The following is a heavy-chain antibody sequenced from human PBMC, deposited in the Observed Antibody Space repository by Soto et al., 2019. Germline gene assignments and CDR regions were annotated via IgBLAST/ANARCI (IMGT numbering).Heavy chain of an antibody. Sequence: ASVKVSCKASGGTFSSYAISWVRQAPGQGLEWMGGIIPIFGTANYAQKFQGRVTITADESTSTAYMELSSLRSEDTAVYYCARGASIAVAGTPPHFDYWGQGTLVTVSS. CDR1: GGTFSSYA. CDR2: IIPIFGTA. V-gene: IGHV1-69*13. J-gene: IGHJ4*02. D-gene: IGHD6-19*01. CDR3: ARGASIAVAGTPPHFDY.